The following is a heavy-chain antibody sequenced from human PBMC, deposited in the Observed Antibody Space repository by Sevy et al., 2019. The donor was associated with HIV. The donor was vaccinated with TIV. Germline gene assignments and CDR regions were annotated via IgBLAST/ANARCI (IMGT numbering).Heavy chain of an antibody. J-gene: IGHJ5*02. Sequence: GGSLRLSCAASGFTFSSYGMHWVRQAPGKGLEWVAVISYDGSNKYYADSVKGRFTISRDNSKNTLYLQMNSLRAEDTAVYYCAKAGGGVAAPTPADPWGQGTLVTVSS. V-gene: IGHV3-30*18. CDR1: GFTFSSYG. CDR2: ISYDGSNK. CDR3: AKAGGGVAAPTPADP. D-gene: IGHD3-3*01.